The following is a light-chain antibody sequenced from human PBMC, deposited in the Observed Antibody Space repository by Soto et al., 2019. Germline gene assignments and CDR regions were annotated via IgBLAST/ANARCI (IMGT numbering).Light chain of an antibody. V-gene: IGKV1-39*01. J-gene: IGKJ4*01. CDR3: QQSYSSPLT. CDR1: QSITSY. Sequence: DIQMTQSPLSLSASVGDSVTITCRASQSITSYLSWYQIQSGKAPKLLISVASNLQSGVPSRFSGTGSGTDFTLTISSLQPEDLGTYYCQQSYSSPLTFGGGTKVEIK. CDR2: VAS.